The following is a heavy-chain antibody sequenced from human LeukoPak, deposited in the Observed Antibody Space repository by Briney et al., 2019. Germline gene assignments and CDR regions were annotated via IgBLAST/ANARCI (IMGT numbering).Heavy chain of an antibody. Sequence: PGGSLRLSCVASGFTFSNYWMHWVRQVPGKGLVWVSRINIDETSLTYADSVKGRFTISRDNAKNTLYLHMDSLRAEDTAVYYCARETSEIYYMDVWGKGTTVTVSS. CDR1: GFTFSNYW. CDR3: ARETSEIYYMDV. J-gene: IGHJ6*03. V-gene: IGHV3-74*03. D-gene: IGHD1-1*01. CDR2: INIDETSL.